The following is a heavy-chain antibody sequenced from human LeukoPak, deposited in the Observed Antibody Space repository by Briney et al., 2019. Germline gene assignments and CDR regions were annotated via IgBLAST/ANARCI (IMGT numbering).Heavy chain of an antibody. D-gene: IGHD3-22*01. CDR3: ARARPDYHDISGYLRGYFDY. CDR1: GGSIRITNYY. V-gene: IGHV4-39*01. J-gene: IGHJ4*02. Sequence: PSETPSLTCSVSGGSIRITNYYWAWSRQPPAQGLEWLGYNYFSGSIYYNTSLKSRVILSIDTSKNQSSLKLNSVTAADTAVYYCARARPDYHDISGYLRGYFDYWGQGNLVTVSS. CDR2: NYFSGSI.